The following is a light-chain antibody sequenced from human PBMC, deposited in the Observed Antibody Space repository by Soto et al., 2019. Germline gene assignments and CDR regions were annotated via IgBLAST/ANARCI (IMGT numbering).Light chain of an antibody. V-gene: IGKV3-20*01. Sequence: EVVLTQSPGTLSLSHGESASLSCRASQAVSSSYVAWYQQRPGLAPRLIIYSESTRSTGIPDRFTGSRSGTEFTLTITGLEPEDFAVYYCQYHGSSVYTFGQGTKVEIK. CDR2: SES. CDR3: QYHGSSVYT. J-gene: IGKJ2*01. CDR1: QAVSSSY.